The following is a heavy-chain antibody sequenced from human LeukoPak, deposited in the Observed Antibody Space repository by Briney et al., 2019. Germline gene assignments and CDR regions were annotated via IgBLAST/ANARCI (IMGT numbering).Heavy chain of an antibody. V-gene: IGHV3-30*02. CDR3: ASAVAGTDAFDI. CDR2: IQYDGGL. CDR1: GFTFRNYG. D-gene: IGHD6-19*01. J-gene: IGHJ3*02. Sequence: GGSQGLSCAASGFTFRNYGIHWVRQAPGKGLEWVAFIQYDGGLFYADSVRGRFTISRDNSKNTIYLQMNSLRAGDTAVYYCASAVAGTDAFDIWGQGTMVTVSS.